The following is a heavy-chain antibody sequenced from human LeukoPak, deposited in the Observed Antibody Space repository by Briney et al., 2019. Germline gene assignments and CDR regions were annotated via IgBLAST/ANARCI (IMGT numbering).Heavy chain of an antibody. CDR1: GFTFSTYG. J-gene: IGHJ5*02. Sequence: GGSLRLTCVASGFTFSTYGMSWVRQAPGKGLEWVAAVSSTGSGTYYPDSLKGRFIISRDNSQNTVFLQMNSLRPEDTAFYFCAKDGPLLWFGPTDAWGQGTLVTVSS. CDR3: AKDGPLLWFGPTDA. D-gene: IGHD3-10*01. CDR2: VSSTGSGT. V-gene: IGHV3-23*01.